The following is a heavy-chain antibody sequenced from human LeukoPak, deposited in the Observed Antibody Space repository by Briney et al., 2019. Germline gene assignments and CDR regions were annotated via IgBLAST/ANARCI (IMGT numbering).Heavy chain of an antibody. CDR2: IFYSGST. Sequence: PSETLSLTCTVSGGSISTSNYYWGWIRQPPGKGLEWIGNIFYSGSTYYSPSLRSRVTISLDTSKNQFSLKLSSVTAADAAVYYCARASMVRGVHAYYYYYYYMDVWGKGTTVTISS. CDR3: ARASMVRGVHAYYYYYYYMDV. J-gene: IGHJ6*03. D-gene: IGHD3-10*01. V-gene: IGHV4-39*07. CDR1: GGSISTSNYY.